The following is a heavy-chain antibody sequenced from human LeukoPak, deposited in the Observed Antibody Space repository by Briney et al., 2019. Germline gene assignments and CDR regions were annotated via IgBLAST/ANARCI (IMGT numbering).Heavy chain of an antibody. V-gene: IGHV4-30-2*01. CDR3: ARGTERASWFDP. CDR1: GGSISSGGYS. CDR2: IYHSGST. Sequence: SETLSLTCAVSGGSISSGGYSWSWIRQPPGKGLEWIGYIYHSGSTYYNPSLKSRVTISVDRSKNQFSLKLSSVTAADTAVYYCARGTERASWFDPWGQGTLVTVSS. J-gene: IGHJ5*02. D-gene: IGHD1-1*01.